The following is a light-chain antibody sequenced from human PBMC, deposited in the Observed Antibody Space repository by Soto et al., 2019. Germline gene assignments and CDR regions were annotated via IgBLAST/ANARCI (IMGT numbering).Light chain of an antibody. CDR3: GTWDSSLSAWV. Sequence: QSVLTQPPSVSAAPGQKVTISCSGSSSNIGNNYVSWYQQLPGTDLTLLIYENNKRPSGIPDRFSGSKSGTSATLGITGLQTGDEADYYCGTWDSSLSAWVFGGGTKLTVL. CDR2: ENN. J-gene: IGLJ3*02. V-gene: IGLV1-51*02. CDR1: SSNIGNNY.